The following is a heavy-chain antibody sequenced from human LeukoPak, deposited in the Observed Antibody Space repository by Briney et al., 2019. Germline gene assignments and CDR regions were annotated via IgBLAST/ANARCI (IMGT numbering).Heavy chain of an antibody. J-gene: IGHJ6*04. CDR1: GFTFSSYG. CDR3: AKDMGIYYYYYYGMDV. CDR2: ISYDGSNK. V-gene: IGHV3-30*18. Sequence: PGGSLRLSCAASGFTFSSYGMHWVRQAPGKGLEWVAVISYDGSNKYYADSVKGRFTISRDNSKNTLYLQMNSLRAEDTAVYYCAKDMGIYYYYYYGMDVWGKGTTVTVSS. D-gene: IGHD3-10*01.